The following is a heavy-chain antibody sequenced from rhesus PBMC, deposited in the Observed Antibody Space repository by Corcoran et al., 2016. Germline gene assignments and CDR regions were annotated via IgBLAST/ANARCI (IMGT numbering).Heavy chain of an antibody. CDR3: ARSGYGSGGVY. CDR1: GASISSYW. V-gene: IGHV4-80*01. D-gene: IGHD4-4*01. Sequence: QVQLQESGPGLVKPAETLSLTCAVSGASISSYWWSWFRQPPGKVLEWIGEINGNSGNSYYNPSLKSRVTISKDASKNQFSLKLSSVTAADTAVYYCARSGYGSGGVYWGQGVLVTVSS. CDR2: INGNSGNS. J-gene: IGHJ4*01.